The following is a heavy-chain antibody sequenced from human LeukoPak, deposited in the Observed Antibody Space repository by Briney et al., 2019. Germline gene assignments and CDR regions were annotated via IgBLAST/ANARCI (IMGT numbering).Heavy chain of an antibody. CDR1: GGSTSSHSFY. Sequence: SETLSLTCTVSGGSTSSHSFYWGWIRQPPGKGLEWIGSIYYSGNTYYNPSLKSRVTISVDTSKNQFSLKLSSVTAADTAVYYCARGSLPWIHFDYWGQGTLVTVSS. CDR2: IYYSGNT. V-gene: IGHV4-39*07. D-gene: IGHD1-1*01. J-gene: IGHJ4*02. CDR3: ARGSLPWIHFDY.